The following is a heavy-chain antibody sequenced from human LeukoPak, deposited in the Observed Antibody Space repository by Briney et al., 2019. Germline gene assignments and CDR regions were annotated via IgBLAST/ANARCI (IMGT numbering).Heavy chain of an antibody. CDR2: IYYSGST. CDR3: ARGLVGARYYFDY. Sequence: SETLSLTCTVSGGSISSYYWSWIRQPPGKGLEWIGYIYYSGSTNYNPSLKSRVTISVDTSKNQFSLKLSSVTAADTAVYYCARGLVGARYYFDYWCQGTLVTVSS. CDR1: GGSISSYY. J-gene: IGHJ4*02. D-gene: IGHD1-26*01. V-gene: IGHV4-59*01.